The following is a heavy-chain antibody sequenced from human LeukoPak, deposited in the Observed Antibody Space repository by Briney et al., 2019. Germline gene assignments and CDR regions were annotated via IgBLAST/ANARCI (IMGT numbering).Heavy chain of an antibody. CDR2: IYYSGST. D-gene: IGHD3-16*02. V-gene: IGHV4-59*01. Sequence: SETLSLTCTVSGGSISSYYWSWIRQPPGKGLEWIGYIYYSGSTNHNPSLKSRVTISVDTSKNQFSLKLSSVTAADTAVYYCARVRYDYVWGSYRHPHYFDYWGQGTLVTVSS. CDR1: GGSISSYY. J-gene: IGHJ4*02. CDR3: ARVRYDYVWGSYRHPHYFDY.